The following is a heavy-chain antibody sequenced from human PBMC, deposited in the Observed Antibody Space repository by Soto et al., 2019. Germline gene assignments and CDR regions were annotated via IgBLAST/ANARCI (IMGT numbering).Heavy chain of an antibody. CDR1: GFSLSSKGMR. CDR3: ARSPGGFTVAIYFFDY. D-gene: IGHD3-16*01. V-gene: IGHV2-70*04. CDR2: IDWDDDK. J-gene: IGHJ4*02. Sequence: SGPTLVNPTQTLTLTCTFSGFSLSSKGMRVSWIRQPPGKALEWLARIDWDDDKFYSPSLRTRLAISKGTSKNQVVLTMTNVDPMDTATYYCARSPGGFTVAIYFFDYWGQGTLVTVSS.